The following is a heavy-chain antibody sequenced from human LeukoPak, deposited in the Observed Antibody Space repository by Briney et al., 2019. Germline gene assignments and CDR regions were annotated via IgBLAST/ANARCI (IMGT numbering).Heavy chain of an antibody. J-gene: IGHJ6*02. Sequence: ASVKVSCKASGYTFTSYYMHWVRQATGQGLEWMGWMNPNSGNTGYAQKFQGRVTMTRNTSISTAYMELSSLRSEDTAVYYCARGSSSWYYYYYGMDVWGQGTTVTVSS. CDR1: GYTFTSYY. CDR2: MNPNSGNT. D-gene: IGHD6-13*01. CDR3: ARGSSSWYYYYYGMDV. V-gene: IGHV1-8*02.